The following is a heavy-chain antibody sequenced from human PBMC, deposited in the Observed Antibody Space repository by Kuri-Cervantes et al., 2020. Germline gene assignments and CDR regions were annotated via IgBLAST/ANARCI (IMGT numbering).Heavy chain of an antibody. CDR2: INHSGST. CDR3: ASKRYIRFDY. V-gene: IGHV4-34*01. Sequence: ESLKISCAVHGGSLKNFYWSWIRQSPGKGLEWIGEINHSGSTNYNPSLKSRVTISVDTSKNQFSLKLTSVTAADTAVYYCASKRYIRFDYWGQGTLVTVSS. CDR1: GGSLKNFY. D-gene: IGHD1-1*01. J-gene: IGHJ4*02.